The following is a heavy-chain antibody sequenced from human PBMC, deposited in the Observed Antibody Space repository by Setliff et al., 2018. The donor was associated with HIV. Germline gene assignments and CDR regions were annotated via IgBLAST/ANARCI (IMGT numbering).Heavy chain of an antibody. Sequence: TSETLSLTCTVSGGSFSTYYWSWIRQPPGKGLEWIGYIFYSGSTNYNPSLKSRVTISVDSSKNQFSLNLTSVTPADTAVYYCXRSNSIKGYSSCPDAFDIWGQGTMVTVSS. J-gene: IGHJ3*02. D-gene: IGHD5-18*01. CDR3: XRSNSIKGYSSCPDAFDI. CDR2: IFYSGST. V-gene: IGHV4-59*01. CDR1: GGSFSTYY.